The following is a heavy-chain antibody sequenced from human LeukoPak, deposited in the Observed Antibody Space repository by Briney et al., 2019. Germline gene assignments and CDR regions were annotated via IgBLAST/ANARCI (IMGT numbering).Heavy chain of an antibody. CDR2: IYYSGST. V-gene: IGHV4-59*01. CDR1: GGSISSYY. Sequence: SETLSLTCTVSGGSISSYYWSWIRQPPGKGLEWIGYIYYSGSTNYNPSLKSRVTISVDTSKNQFSLKLSSVTAADTAVYYCAGDRPGYSSGFDYWGQGTLVTVSS. D-gene: IGHD6-25*01. CDR3: AGDRPGYSSGFDY. J-gene: IGHJ4*02.